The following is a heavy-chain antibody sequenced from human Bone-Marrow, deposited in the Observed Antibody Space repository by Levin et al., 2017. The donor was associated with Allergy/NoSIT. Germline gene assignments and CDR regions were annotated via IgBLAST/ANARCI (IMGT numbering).Heavy chain of an antibody. D-gene: IGHD3-10*01. V-gene: IGHV3-33*01. Sequence: GESLKISCAASGFTFSSHGMHWVRQAPGKGLEWVAVIWYDGSNEYYVDSVKGRFTISRDNSKNTLYLQMNSLRAEDTAVYYCAIWGGSGSYDYWGQGTLVTVSS. J-gene: IGHJ4*02. CDR1: GFTFSSHG. CDR2: IWYDGSNE. CDR3: AIWGGSGSYDY.